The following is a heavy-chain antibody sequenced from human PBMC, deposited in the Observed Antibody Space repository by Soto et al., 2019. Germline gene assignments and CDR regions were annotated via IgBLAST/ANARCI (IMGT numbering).Heavy chain of an antibody. CDR3: ARERSGTIYYDSSGFLY. CDR1: GFNVSSNY. D-gene: IGHD3-22*01. J-gene: IGHJ4*02. CDR2: IYRDEST. V-gene: IGHV3-53*01. Sequence: GGSLRLSCAASGFNVSSNYMIWVRQAPGQGLEWVSVIYRDESTQYADSVRGRFIISRDNSKNTLYLQMNSLRAEDTAVYYCARERSGTIYYDSSGFLYWGRGTLVTVSS.